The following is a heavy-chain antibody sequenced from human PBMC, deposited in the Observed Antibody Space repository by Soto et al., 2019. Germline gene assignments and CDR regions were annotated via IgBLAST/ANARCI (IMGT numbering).Heavy chain of an antibody. CDR3: ARDYYDSSALDAFDI. J-gene: IGHJ3*02. V-gene: IGHV3-33*01. D-gene: IGHD3-22*01. Sequence: QVQLVESGGGVVQPGRSLRLSCAASGFTFSSYGMHWVRQAPGKGLEWVAVIWYDGSNKYYADSVKGRFTISRDNSKNTLYLQMNSLRAEDTAVYYCARDYYDSSALDAFDIWGQGTMVTVSS. CDR1: GFTFSSYG. CDR2: IWYDGSNK.